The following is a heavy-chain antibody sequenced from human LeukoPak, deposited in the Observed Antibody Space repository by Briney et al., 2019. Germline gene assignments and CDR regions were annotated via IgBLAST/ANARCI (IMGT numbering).Heavy chain of an antibody. CDR1: GFIFDDYA. V-gene: IGHV3-9*01. Sequence: PGRSLRLSCAASGFIFDDYAMHWVRQAPGKGLEWVSGISWNSGSIGYADSVKGRFTISRDNAKNSLYLQMNSLRADDTALYYRANLAPYCSGGSCPYWGQGTLVTVSS. D-gene: IGHD2-15*01. J-gene: IGHJ4*02. CDR2: ISWNSGSI. CDR3: ANLAPYCSGGSCPY.